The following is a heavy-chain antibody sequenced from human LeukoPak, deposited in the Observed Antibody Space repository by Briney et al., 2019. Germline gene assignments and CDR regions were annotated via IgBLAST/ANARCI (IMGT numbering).Heavy chain of an antibody. J-gene: IGHJ3*02. CDR2: ISSSSSYI. Sequence: GGSLRLSCAASGFTFSSYSMNWVRQAPGKGLEWVSSISSSSSYIYYADSVKGRFTISRDNAKNSLYLQMNSLRAEDTAVYYCATTGIPDEIYDASDIWGQGTMVTVSS. D-gene: IGHD1-1*01. CDR1: GFTFSSYS. CDR3: ATTGIPDEIYDASDI. V-gene: IGHV3-21*01.